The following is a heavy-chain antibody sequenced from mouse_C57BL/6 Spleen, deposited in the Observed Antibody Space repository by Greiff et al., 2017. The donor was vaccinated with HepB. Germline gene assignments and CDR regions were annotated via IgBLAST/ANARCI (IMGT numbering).Heavy chain of an antibody. CDR1: GYTFTSYD. D-gene: IGHD2-4*01. CDR3: ARSGYDYDEVHHFDY. V-gene: IGHV1-85*01. CDR2: IYPRDGST. Sequence: QVQLQQSGPELVKPGASVKLSCKASGYTFTSYDINWVKQRPGQGLEWIGWIYPRDGSTKYNEKFKGKATLTVDTSSSTAYMELHSLTSEDSAVYFCARSGYDYDEVHHFDYWGQGTTLTVSS. J-gene: IGHJ2*01.